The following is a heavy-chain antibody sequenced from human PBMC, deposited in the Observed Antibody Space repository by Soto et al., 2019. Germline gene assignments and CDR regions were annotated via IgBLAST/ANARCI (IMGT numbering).Heavy chain of an antibody. CDR1: GFTFSDSY. J-gene: IGHJ4*02. CDR2: ISSNGNTI. D-gene: IGHD1-26*01. CDR3: ARGHSGSYAY. V-gene: IGHV3-11*01. Sequence: TGGSLRLSCVASGFTFSDSYMSWIRQAPGKGLEWLSYISSNGNTIYYVDSVRGRFTLSRDNAKNSLYLQMNSVRAEDTAVYYCARGHSGSYAYWGQGTLVTVSS.